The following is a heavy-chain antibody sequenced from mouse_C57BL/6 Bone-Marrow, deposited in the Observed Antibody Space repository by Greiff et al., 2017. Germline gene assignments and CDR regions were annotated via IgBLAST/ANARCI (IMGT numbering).Heavy chain of an antibody. V-gene: IGHV5-17*01. J-gene: IGHJ2*01. CDR3: EKDYGGGFDY. Sequence: EVKLMESGGGLVKPGGSLKFSCAASGFTFSDYGMHWVRQAPEKGLEWVGYISSGSSTTYYADKVKGRVTISRDNAKNTLNLEWTSLRCEDTAKYDCEKDYGGGFDYWGQGTTLTVSS. D-gene: IGHD1-1*02. CDR2: ISSGSSTT. CDR1: GFTFSDYG.